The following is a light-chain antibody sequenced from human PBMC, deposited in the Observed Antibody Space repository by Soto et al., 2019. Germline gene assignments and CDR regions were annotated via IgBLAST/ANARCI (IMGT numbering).Light chain of an antibody. CDR3: SSYTTSNTRQIV. J-gene: IGLJ1*01. CDR1: SSDVGGYNY. V-gene: IGLV2-14*01. Sequence: QSVLTQPASVSGSPGQSTTISCTGTSSDVGGYNYVSWYQQHPGKAPKFMIYDVSNRPSGVSNRFSGSKSGNTASLTISGLQAEDEADYYCSSYTTSNTRQIVFGTGTKLTVL. CDR2: DVS.